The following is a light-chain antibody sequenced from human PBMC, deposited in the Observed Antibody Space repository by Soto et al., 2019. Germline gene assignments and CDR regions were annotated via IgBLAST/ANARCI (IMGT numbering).Light chain of an antibody. J-gene: IGLJ3*02. CDR3: SSYTISNTRV. V-gene: IGLV2-14*03. CDR2: DVI. CDR1: SSDVAGYNY. Sequence: QSALTQSASVSGSPGQSITISCTGTSSDVAGYNYVSWHQHHPGKAPKLMIYDVIHRPSGVSNRFSGSRSGYTASLTISGLQTEDEADYYCSSYTISNTRVFGGGTKLTVL.